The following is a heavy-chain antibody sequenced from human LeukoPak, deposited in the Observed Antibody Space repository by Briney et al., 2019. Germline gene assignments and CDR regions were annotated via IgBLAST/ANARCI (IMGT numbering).Heavy chain of an antibody. J-gene: IGHJ4*02. CDR1: GGSISSSNW. Sequence: SGTLSLTCAVSGGSISSSNWWSWVRQPPGKGLEWIGEIYHSGSTNYNPSLKSRVTILVDKSKNQFSLKLSSVTAADTAVYYCARGYQIYYGSGKNYFDYWGQGTLVTVSS. CDR3: ARGYQIYYGSGKNYFDY. CDR2: IYHSGST. D-gene: IGHD3-10*01. V-gene: IGHV4-4*02.